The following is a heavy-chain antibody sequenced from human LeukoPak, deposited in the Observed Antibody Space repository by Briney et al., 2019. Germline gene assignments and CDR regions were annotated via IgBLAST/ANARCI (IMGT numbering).Heavy chain of an antibody. V-gene: IGHV3-48*03. CDR3: AKVTYGSGTYGAFDS. CDR2: ISTGTYI. D-gene: IGHD3-10*01. CDR1: GFTFSRFE. Sequence: GGSLRLSCVASGFTFSRFELNWVRQAPGKGLEWVSHISTGTYIAYADSVKGRFTISRDNSKNTLYLQMNSLRAEDTAIYYCAKVTYGSGTYGAFDSWGQGTLVTVSS. J-gene: IGHJ4*02.